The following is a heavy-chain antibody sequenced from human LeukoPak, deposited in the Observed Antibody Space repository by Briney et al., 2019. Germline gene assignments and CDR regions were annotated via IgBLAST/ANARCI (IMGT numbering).Heavy chain of an antibody. Sequence: SETLSLTCTVSGDSISTYYWSWIRQPAGKGLEWIGRISNSGSASYNPSLKSRVTMSLDTSKNQFSLKLSSVTAADTAVYYCARDATMVTTIIDYWGQGTLVTVSS. D-gene: IGHD4/OR15-4a*01. J-gene: IGHJ4*02. CDR1: GDSISTYY. V-gene: IGHV4-4*07. CDR2: ISNSGSA. CDR3: ARDATMVTTIIDY.